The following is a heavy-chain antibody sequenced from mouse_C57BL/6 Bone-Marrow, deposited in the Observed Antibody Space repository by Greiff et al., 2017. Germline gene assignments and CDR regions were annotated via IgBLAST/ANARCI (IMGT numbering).Heavy chain of an antibody. CDR1: GYTFTSYW. J-gene: IGHJ3*01. V-gene: IGHV1-50*01. CDR2: IDPSDSYT. CDR3: ARGALFAY. Sequence: QVQLQQPGAELVKPGASVKLSCKASGYTFTSYWMQWVKQRPGQGLEWIGKIDPSDSYTNYNQKFKGKATLTVDTSSSTAYMQLSSLTSEDSAVYYCARGALFAYWGQGTLVTVSA.